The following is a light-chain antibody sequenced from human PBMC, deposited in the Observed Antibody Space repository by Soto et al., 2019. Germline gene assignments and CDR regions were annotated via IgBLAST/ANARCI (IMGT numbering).Light chain of an antibody. J-gene: IGKJ5*01. CDR1: QSISSW. Sequence: DIRMTQSPSTLSSSVGDIVTITCRASQSISSWLAWYQQKPGKAPKLLIYKASSLESGVPSRFSGSGSGTEFTLTISSLQPEAFAPCYCQQLDTYPFGQGTRLEIK. CDR3: QQLDTYP. V-gene: IGKV1-5*03. CDR2: KAS.